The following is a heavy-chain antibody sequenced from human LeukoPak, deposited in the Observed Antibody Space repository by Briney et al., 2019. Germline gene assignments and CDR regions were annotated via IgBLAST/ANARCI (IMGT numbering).Heavy chain of an antibody. D-gene: IGHD1-26*01. V-gene: IGHV4-39*07. CDR3: SRESGPFSPFGF. CDR2: IHYSRST. Sequence: PSETLSLTCTVSGGSISSSTYYWGWIRQPPGKGLEWIGSIHYSRSTYYNLSLKSRVTISVDTSKNQVSLTLTSVTAADTAVYYCSRESGPFSPFGFWGQGTLVSVHS. CDR1: GGSISSSTYY. J-gene: IGHJ4*02.